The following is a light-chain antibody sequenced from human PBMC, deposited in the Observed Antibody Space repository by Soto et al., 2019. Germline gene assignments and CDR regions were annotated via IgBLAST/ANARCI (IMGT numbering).Light chain of an antibody. V-gene: IGLV2-14*03. Sequence: QSALTQPASVSGSLGQSITISCTGSRSDVGGYNYVSWYQHHPDKAPKLVMYDVSYRPSGVSDRFSGSKSANTASLTISGLQAEDEADYYCSSYTTTTTLFVLFGGGTKVTVL. J-gene: IGLJ2*01. CDR3: SSYTTTTTLFVL. CDR1: RSDVGGYNY. CDR2: DVS.